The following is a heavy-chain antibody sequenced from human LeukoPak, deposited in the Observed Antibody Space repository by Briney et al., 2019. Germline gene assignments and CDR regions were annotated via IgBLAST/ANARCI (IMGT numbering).Heavy chain of an antibody. Sequence: SVKVSCKVSGYTLTELSMHWVGQAPGKGLEWMGGFDPEDGETIYAQKFQGRGAMTEDTSTDTAYMELSSLRSDDTAVYYCATDPRLDIGIWGQGTLVTVSS. CDR1: GYTLTELS. D-gene: IGHD4-11*01. V-gene: IGHV1-24*01. J-gene: IGHJ4*02. CDR3: ATDPRLDIGI. CDR2: FDPEDGET.